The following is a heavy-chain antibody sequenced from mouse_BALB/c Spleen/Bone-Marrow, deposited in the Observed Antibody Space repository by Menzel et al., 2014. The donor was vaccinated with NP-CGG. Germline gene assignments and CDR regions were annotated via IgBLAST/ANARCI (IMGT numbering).Heavy chain of an antibody. CDR3: TRGEDY. V-gene: IGHV14-3*02. CDR2: IDPANGNT. J-gene: IGHJ2*01. Sequence: VQLKESGAELVKPGASVKLSCTGSGFNIKDTFMHWVEQRPEQGLEWIGRIDPANGNTKYDPKFQGKATITADTSSNTAYLQLTRLTSEDTAVYYCTRGEDYWGQGTTLAVSS. CDR1: GFNIKDTF.